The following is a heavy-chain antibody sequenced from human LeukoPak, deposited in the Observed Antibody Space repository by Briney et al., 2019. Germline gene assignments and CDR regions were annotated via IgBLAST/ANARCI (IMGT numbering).Heavy chain of an antibody. CDR1: GFTFSNYG. V-gene: IGHV3-30*18. CDR2: ISYDGSNK. D-gene: IGHD2-15*01. CDR3: AKARGEQNGGSNY. J-gene: IGHJ4*02. Sequence: GGSLRLSCAASGFTFSNYGMHWVRQAPGKGLEWVAVISYDGSNKYYAASVKGRFTISRDNSKNTLYLQMNSLRAEDTAVYYCAKARGEQNGGSNYWGQGTLVTVSS.